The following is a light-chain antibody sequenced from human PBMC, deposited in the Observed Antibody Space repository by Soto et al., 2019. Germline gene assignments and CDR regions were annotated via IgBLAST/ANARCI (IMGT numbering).Light chain of an antibody. Sequence: FRASQSVSSNLAWYQQKPGQAPRLLIYGASTRATGIPARFSVSGSGTDFTLSIISLDPEDFSVDYCQQLSKWSTLGQGTRLEIK. CDR2: GAS. J-gene: IGKJ5*01. CDR3: QQLSKWST. CDR1: QSVSSN. V-gene: IGKV3-11*01.